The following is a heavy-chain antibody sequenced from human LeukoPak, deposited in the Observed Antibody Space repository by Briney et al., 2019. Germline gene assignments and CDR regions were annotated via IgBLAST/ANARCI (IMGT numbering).Heavy chain of an antibody. CDR3: ARDVGYNPFDY. CDR2: INQDGSVK. D-gene: IGHD5-24*01. V-gene: IGHV3-7*04. J-gene: IGHJ4*02. Sequence: GGSLRLSCAASGFTFSSYSMNWVRQAPGEGLEWVANINQDGSVKYYVDSVKGRFTISRDNAKNSLYLQMNSLRAEDTAVYYCARDVGYNPFDYWGQGTLVTVSS. CDR1: GFTFSSYS.